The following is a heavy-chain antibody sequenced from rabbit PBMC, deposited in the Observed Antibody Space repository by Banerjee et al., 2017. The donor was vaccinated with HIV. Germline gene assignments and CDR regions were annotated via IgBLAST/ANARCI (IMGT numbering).Heavy chain of an antibody. D-gene: IGHD6-1*01. CDR3: VREAGYGGYGDGNL. CDR1: GFDFSAYYY. CDR2: VYGGSSDNT. J-gene: IGHJ4*01. Sequence: QEQLVESGGGLVQPGTSLTLTCKASGFDFSAYYYMCWVRQAAGKGPEWIACVYGGSSDNTYYATWAKGRFTISSHNAQNTLYLQLNSLTAADTATYFCVREAGYGGYGDGNLWGQGTLVTVS. V-gene: IGHV1S45*01.